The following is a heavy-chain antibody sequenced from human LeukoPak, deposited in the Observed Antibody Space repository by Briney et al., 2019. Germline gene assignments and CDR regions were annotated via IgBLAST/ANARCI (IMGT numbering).Heavy chain of an antibody. D-gene: IGHD3-3*01. V-gene: IGHV1-8*03. CDR2: LTPNPGKT. CDR1: GYTFTGYY. J-gene: IGHJ5*02. Sequence: ASVKVSCKASGYTFTGYYMHWVRQAPGQGLEWLGKLTPNPGKTDYAQKFQGRVTITRDTSMNTVYMELSSLRSDDMAVYYCARGFVDYWSGYYRRDWFDPWGQGTLVTVSS. CDR3: ARGFVDYWSGYYRRDWFDP.